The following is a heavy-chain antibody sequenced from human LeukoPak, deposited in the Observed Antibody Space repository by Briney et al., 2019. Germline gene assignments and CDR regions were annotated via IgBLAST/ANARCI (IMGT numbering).Heavy chain of an antibody. J-gene: IGHJ4*02. D-gene: IGHD4-23*01. CDR1: GGSISSYY. Sequence: SETLSLTCTVSGGSISSYYWGWIRQPPGKGLEWIGSIYHSGSTYYNPSLKSRVTISVDTSKNQFSLKLSSVTAADTAVYYCASTHYGGKIDYWGQGTLVTVSS. V-gene: IGHV4-38-2*02. CDR3: ASTHYGGKIDY. CDR2: IYHSGST.